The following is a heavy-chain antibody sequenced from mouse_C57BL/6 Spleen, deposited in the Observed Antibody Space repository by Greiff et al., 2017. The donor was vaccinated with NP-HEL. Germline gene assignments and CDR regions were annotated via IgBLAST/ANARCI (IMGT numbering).Heavy chain of an antibody. J-gene: IGHJ2*01. CDR3: AREGGFSFDY. V-gene: IGHV1-64*01. CDR1: GYTFTSYW. CDR2: IHPNSGST. Sequence: QVQLQQSGAELVKPGASVKLSCKASGYTFTSYWMHWVKQRPGQGLEWIGMIHPNSGSTNYNEKFKSKATLTVDKSSSTAYMQLSSLTSEDSAVYYCAREGGFSFDYWGQGTTLTVSS.